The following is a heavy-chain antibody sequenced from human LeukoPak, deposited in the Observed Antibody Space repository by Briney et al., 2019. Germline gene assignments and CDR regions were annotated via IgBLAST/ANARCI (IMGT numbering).Heavy chain of an antibody. D-gene: IGHD6-13*01. CDR1: GFTFSSYA. Sequence: PGGSLRLSCAASGFTFSSYAMSWVRQAPGKGLEWMGGFDPEDGETIYAQKFQGRVTMTEDTSTDTAYMELSSLRSEDTAVYYCATLIAAAAPHQYYMDVWGKGTTVTISS. CDR3: ATLIAAAAPHQYYMDV. V-gene: IGHV1-24*01. CDR2: FDPEDGET. J-gene: IGHJ6*03.